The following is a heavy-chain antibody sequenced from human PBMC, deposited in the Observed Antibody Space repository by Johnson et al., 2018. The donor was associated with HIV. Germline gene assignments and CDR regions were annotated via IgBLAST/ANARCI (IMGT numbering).Heavy chain of an antibody. CDR1: GFTFSSYA. Sequence: VQLVESGGGVVQPGRSLRLSCAASGFTFSSYAMHWVRQAPGKGLEWVALISYDGSNKYYADSVKGRFTISRDNSKNTLYLQMNSLRAEDTAVFYCAREGWELPRTGFDVWGLGTMVTVSS. CDR3: AREGWELPRTGFDV. J-gene: IGHJ3*01. V-gene: IGHV3-30-3*01. CDR2: ISYDGSNK. D-gene: IGHD1-26*01.